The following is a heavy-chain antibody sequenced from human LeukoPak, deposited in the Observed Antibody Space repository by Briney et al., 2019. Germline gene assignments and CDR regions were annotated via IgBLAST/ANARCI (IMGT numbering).Heavy chain of an antibody. CDR2: IKSKTDGGTT. CDR1: GFTFSNAR. CDR3: TSSNGDYDDDNWFDP. D-gene: IGHD4-17*01. V-gene: IGHV3-15*01. J-gene: IGHJ5*02. Sequence: PGGSLRLSCAASGFTFSNARMSWVRQAPGKGLEWVGRIKSKTDGGTTDYAAPVKGRFTISRDDSKNTLYLQMNSLKTEDTAVYYCTSSNGDYDDDNWFDPWGQGTLVTVSS.